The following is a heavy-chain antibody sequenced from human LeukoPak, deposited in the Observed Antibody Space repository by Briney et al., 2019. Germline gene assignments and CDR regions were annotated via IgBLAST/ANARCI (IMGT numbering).Heavy chain of an antibody. Sequence: GGSLRLSCAASGFTFSSYSMNWVRQAPGKGLEWVSSISSSSSYIYYADSVKGRFTISRDNAKNSLYLQMNSPRAEDTAVYYCARDPYSGTYGDTYYYYMDVWGKGTTVTISS. CDR3: ARDPYSGTYGDTYYYYMDV. CDR1: GFTFSSYS. CDR2: ISSSSSYI. D-gene: IGHD1-26*01. J-gene: IGHJ6*03. V-gene: IGHV3-21*01.